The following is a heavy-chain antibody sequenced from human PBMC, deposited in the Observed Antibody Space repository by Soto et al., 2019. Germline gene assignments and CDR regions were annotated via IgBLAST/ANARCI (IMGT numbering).Heavy chain of an antibody. V-gene: IGHV3-33*01. D-gene: IGHD4-17*01. CDR2: IWYDGSNK. Sequence: GGSLRLSCAASGFTFSSYGMHWVRQAPGKGLEWVAVIWYDGSNKYYADSVKGRFTISRDNSKNTLYLQMNSLRAEDTAVYYCARDLAYGDTTFDYWGQGTLVTVSS. CDR3: ARDLAYGDTTFDY. CDR1: GFTFSSYG. J-gene: IGHJ4*02.